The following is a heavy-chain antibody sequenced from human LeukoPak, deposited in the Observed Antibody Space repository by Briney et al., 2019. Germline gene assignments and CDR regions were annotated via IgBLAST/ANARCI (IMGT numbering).Heavy chain of an antibody. Sequence: ASVKVYCKASGGTFSSYAISWVRQAPGQGLEWMGRIIPIFGIANYAQKFQGRVTITADKSTSTAYMELSSLRSEDTAVYYCARAGEDIVVVPEWFDPRGQGTLVTVSS. D-gene: IGHD2-2*01. CDR1: GGTFSSYA. V-gene: IGHV1-69*04. CDR3: ARAGEDIVVVPEWFDP. CDR2: IIPIFGIA. J-gene: IGHJ5*02.